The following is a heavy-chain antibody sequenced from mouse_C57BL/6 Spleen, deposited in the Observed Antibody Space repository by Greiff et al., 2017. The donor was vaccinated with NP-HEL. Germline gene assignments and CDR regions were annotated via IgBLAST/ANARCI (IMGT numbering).Heavy chain of an antibody. CDR3: ARPSTVVATDYAMDY. Sequence: QVQLKQSGAELVKPGASVKISCKASGYAFSSYWMNWVKQRPGKGLEWIGQIYPGDGDTNYNGKLKGKAPLTAAKSSSTAYMQLSSLTSEDSAVCFSARPSTVVATDYAMDYWGQGTSVTVSS. CDR1: GYAFSSYW. CDR2: IYPGDGDT. J-gene: IGHJ4*01. D-gene: IGHD1-1*01. V-gene: IGHV1-80*01.